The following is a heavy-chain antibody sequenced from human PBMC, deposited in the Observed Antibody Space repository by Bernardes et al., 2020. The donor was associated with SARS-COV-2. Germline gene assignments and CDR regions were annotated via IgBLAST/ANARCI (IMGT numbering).Heavy chain of an antibody. D-gene: IGHD6-13*01. CDR3: AKRAGASHYFLDN. Sequence: GSLSLSCATSEFTFSRYAMSWVRPAPGKGLEWIAGIYENGGTTYYADAVKGRFTISKDDSKNTVFLQMDSLRAEDTAVYYCAKRAGASHYFLDNWGQGTLVTVSS. CDR2: IYENGGTT. J-gene: IGHJ4*02. V-gene: IGHV3-23*01. CDR1: EFTFSRYA.